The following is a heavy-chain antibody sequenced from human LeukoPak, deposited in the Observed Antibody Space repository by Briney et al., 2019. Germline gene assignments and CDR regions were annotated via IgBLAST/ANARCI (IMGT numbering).Heavy chain of an antibody. CDR3: ARAGGRSWFDP. J-gene: IGHJ5*02. CDR2: INPTGGST. V-gene: IGHV1-46*01. CDR1: GYTFTSYY. Sequence: ASVKVSCKASGYTFTSYYMHWVRQAPGQGLEWMGLINPTGGSTGYAQKFQGRVTMTRDMSTSTDYMELSSLRSEDTAIYYCARAGGRSWFDPWGQGTLVTVSS.